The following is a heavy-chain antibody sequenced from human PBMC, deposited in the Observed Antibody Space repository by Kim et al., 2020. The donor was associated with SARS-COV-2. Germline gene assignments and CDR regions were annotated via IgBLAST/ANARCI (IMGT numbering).Heavy chain of an antibody. V-gene: IGHV4-59*01. Sequence: SETLSLTCTVSGGSISSYYWSWIRQPPGKGLEWIGYIYYSGSTNYNPSLKSRVTISVDTSKNQFSLKLSSVTAADTAVYYCARTGIRFLEWLSIDYYYYYGMDVWGQGTTVTVSS. D-gene: IGHD3-3*01. CDR1: GGSISSYY. CDR2: IYYSGST. J-gene: IGHJ6*02. CDR3: ARTGIRFLEWLSIDYYYYYGMDV.